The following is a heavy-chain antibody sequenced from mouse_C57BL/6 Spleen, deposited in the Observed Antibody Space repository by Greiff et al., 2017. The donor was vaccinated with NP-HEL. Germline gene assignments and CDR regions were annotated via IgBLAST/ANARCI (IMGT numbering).Heavy chain of an antibody. CDR3: ARSLDGYYRGFAY. Sequence: QVQLKQSGAELAKPGASVKLSCKASGYTFTSYWMHWVKQRPGQGLEWIGYINPSSGYTKYNQKFKDKATLTADKSSSTAYMQLSSLTYEDSAVYYCARSLDGYYRGFAYWGRGTLVTVSA. CDR2: INPSSGYT. J-gene: IGHJ3*01. CDR1: GYTFTSYW. V-gene: IGHV1-7*01. D-gene: IGHD2-3*01.